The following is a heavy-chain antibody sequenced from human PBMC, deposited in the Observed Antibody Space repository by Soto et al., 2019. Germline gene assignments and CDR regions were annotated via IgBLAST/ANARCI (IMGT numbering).Heavy chain of an antibody. D-gene: IGHD3-10*01. Sequence: QVQLVQSGAEVKKPGSSVKVSCKASGGTFSSYTISWVRQAPGQGLEWMGRIIPILGIANYAQKFQGRVTITADKSTSTAYRELSSLRSEDTAVYYCARGRLLWCGEPHVEWAGGDSFDYWGQGTLVTVSS. V-gene: IGHV1-69*02. CDR1: GGTFSSYT. CDR2: IIPILGIA. CDR3: ARGRLLWCGEPHVEWAGGDSFDY. J-gene: IGHJ4*02.